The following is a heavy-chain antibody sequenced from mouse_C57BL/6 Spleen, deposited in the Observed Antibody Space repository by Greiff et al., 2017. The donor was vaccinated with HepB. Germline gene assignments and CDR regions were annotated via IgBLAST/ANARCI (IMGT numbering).Heavy chain of an antibody. CDR2: IDPSDSYT. D-gene: IGHD2-2*01. CDR3: AKEGYDGALDY. CDR1: GYTFTSYW. Sequence: QVQLQQPGAELVMPGASVKLSCKASGYTFTSYWMHGVKQRPGQGLEWIGEIDPSDSYTNYNQKFKGKSTLTVDKSSSTAYMQLSSLTSEDSAVYYCAKEGYDGALDYCGQGTTLTVSS. J-gene: IGHJ2*01. V-gene: IGHV1-69*01.